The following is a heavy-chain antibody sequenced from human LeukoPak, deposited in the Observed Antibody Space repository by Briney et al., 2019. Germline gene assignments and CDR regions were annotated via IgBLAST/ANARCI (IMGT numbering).Heavy chain of an antibody. J-gene: IGHJ4*02. CDR1: GFTFSSDS. V-gene: IGHV3-48*04. CDR3: AKELDTMFFDY. D-gene: IGHD3-10*02. Sequence: GGSLRLSCAGSGFTFSSDSMNWVRQTPGRGLEWISYISDNGRSIYYADSVRGRFTISRDSGRKSVYLQMNSLTTDDTAFYFCAKELDTMFFDYWGQGALVTVSS. CDR2: ISDNGRSI.